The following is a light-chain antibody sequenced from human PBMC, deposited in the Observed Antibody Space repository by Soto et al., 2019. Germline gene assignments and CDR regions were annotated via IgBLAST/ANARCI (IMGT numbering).Light chain of an antibody. CDR1: QPVSANS. Sequence: EIVLTQSPGTLSLSPGESATLSCRASQPVSANSLAWYQQKPGQAPTLLIQDTSIRATGIPERFAGSGSGTDFTLTISGLESEDFALYHSHQYAALPWTFGQGTKVEI. J-gene: IGKJ1*01. CDR3: HQYAALPWT. V-gene: IGKV3-20*01. CDR2: DTS.